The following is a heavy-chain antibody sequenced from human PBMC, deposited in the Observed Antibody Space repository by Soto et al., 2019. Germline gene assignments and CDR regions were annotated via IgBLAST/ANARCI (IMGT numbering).Heavy chain of an antibody. D-gene: IGHD3-3*01. CDR3: ARGTGYYDFWSGYQGMIGYYYYYMDV. CDR1: GGNFRGYY. V-gene: IGHV4-34*01. J-gene: IGHJ6*03. Sequence: SVTMCVTRTGDGGNFRGYYLGLVRPHPGEGVGWSGGNKHSGSTNYNPSLKSRVTISVDTSKNQFSLKLSSVTAADTAVYYCARGTGYYDFWSGYQGMIGYYYYYMDVWGKGTTVTVSS. CDR2: NKHSGST.